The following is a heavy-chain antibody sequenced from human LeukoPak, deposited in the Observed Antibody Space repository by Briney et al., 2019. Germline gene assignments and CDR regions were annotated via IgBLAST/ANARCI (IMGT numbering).Heavy chain of an antibody. J-gene: IGHJ6*01. D-gene: IGHD3-16*02. CDR2: ISSSTNYI. V-gene: IGHV3-21*01. CDR1: GFTFSSYS. CDR3: ARFGDAVIPPRYGMDV. Sequence: GGSLRLSCVASGFTFSSYSMTWVRQAPGKGLEWVSSISSSTNYIYYVDSVKGRFTVSRDTAKNSLYLQMNGLRAEDTAVYFWARFGDAVIPPRYGMDVWGKGPRSASPQ.